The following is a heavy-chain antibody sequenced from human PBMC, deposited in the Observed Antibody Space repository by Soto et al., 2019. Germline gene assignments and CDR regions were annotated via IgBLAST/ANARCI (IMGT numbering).Heavy chain of an antibody. CDR2: ISGRGDDT. Sequence: ESGGDLVQPGGSLRLSCAASGFTFSSYAMSWVRQAPGKGLEWVSTISGRGDDTYYTDSVKGRFTISRDNSKNTLYVHTNSLRAEDTAVYYCARAQPTYSSSYFDYWGQGTLVTVSS. J-gene: IGHJ4*02. CDR3: ARAQPTYSSSYFDY. CDR1: GFTFSSYA. D-gene: IGHD3-22*01. V-gene: IGHV3-23*01.